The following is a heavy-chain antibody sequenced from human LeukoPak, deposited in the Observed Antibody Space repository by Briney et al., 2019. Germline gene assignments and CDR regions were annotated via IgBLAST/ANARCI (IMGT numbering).Heavy chain of an antibody. CDR1: GSTVTSNY. D-gene: IGHD6-19*01. J-gene: IGHJ4*02. CDR3: ARVSSGWYGEHFDY. V-gene: IGHV3-53*01. CDR2: IYSGGAT. Sequence: GGSLRLSCAASGSTVTSNYMSWVRQAPGKGLEWVSVIYSGGATKYADSVKGRFSISRDNSKNIIYLQMNSLRAEDTAVYYCARVSSGWYGEHFDYWGQGTLVTVSS.